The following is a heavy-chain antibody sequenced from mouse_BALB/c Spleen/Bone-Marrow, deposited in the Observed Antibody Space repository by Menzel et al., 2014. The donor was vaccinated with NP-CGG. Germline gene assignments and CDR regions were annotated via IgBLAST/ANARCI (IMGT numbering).Heavy chain of an antibody. J-gene: IGHJ3*01. CDR3: ARYYYGSSLFAY. CDR1: GFNIKDTY. D-gene: IGHD1-1*01. Sequence: EVKLVESGAELVKPGASVKLSCTASGFNIKDTYMYWVKQRPEQGLEWIGRIDPANGNTKYDPKFQYKATITADTSSNTAYLQLSSLTSEDTAVYYCARYYYGSSLFAYWGQGTLVTVSA. V-gene: IGHV14-3*02. CDR2: IDPANGNT.